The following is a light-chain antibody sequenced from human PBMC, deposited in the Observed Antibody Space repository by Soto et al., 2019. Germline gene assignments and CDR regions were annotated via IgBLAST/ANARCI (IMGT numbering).Light chain of an antibody. J-gene: IGLJ2*01. CDR1: GSDVGAHNQ. CDR2: EVT. V-gene: IGLV2-14*03. CDR3: SSYTSSSSL. Sequence: QSVLTQPASVSGSPGQSITLSCTGSGSDVGAHNQVSWYQQHPGKAPQLIIYEVTNRPSGLSNRFSGSKSGNTASLTISGLQAEDEADYYCSSYTSSSSLFGGGTKLTVL.